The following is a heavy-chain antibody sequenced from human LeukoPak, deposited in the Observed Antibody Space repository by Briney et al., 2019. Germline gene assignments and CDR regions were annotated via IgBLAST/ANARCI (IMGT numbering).Heavy chain of an antibody. J-gene: IGHJ4*02. CDR2: IIPIFGTA. CDR1: GYTFTSYD. V-gene: IGHV1-69*13. D-gene: IGHD2-2*01. CDR3: ASEGVVVPAAMSPLGY. Sequence: GASVKVSCKASGYTFTSYDINWVRQAPGQGLEWMGGIIPIFGTANYAQKFQGRVTITADESTSTAYMEMSSLRSEDTAVYYCASEGVVVPAAMSPLGYWGQGTLVTVSS.